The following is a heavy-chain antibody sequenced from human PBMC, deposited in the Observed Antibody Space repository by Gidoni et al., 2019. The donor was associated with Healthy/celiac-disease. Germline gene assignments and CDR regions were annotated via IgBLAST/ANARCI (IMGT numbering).Heavy chain of an antibody. D-gene: IGHD3-3*01. J-gene: IGHJ4*02. V-gene: IGHV3-66*01. CDR3: ARSSSYDFTYYDY. CDR1: GFTVSSNY. Sequence: EVQLVESGGGLVQPGGSLRRCCAAAGFTVSSNYMSWVRQAPGKGLEWFSVIYSGGSTYYADSVKGRFTISRDNSKNTLYLQMNSLRAEDTAVYYCARSSSYDFTYYDYWVQGTLVTVSS. CDR2: IYSGGST.